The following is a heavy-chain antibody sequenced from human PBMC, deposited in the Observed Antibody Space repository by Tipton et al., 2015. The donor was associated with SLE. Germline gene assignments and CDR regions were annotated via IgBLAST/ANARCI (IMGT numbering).Heavy chain of an antibody. Sequence: TLSLTCSVSGDSLSSNNYYWGWIRQSPAQGLEWIGTIHYAGGTYYNPSLRSRLTISVDTSKNQFSLKMRSVAAADTAVYFCARGYCSDGVCYGFGFFDYWGQGNLVTVSS. D-gene: IGHD2-8*01. V-gene: IGHV4-39*07. CDR3: ARGYCSDGVCYGFGFFDY. CDR2: IHYAGGT. CDR1: GDSLSSNNYY. J-gene: IGHJ4*02.